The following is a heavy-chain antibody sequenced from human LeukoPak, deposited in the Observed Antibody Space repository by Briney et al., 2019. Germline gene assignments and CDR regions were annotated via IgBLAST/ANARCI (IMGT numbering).Heavy chain of an antibody. J-gene: IGHJ4*02. Sequence: ASVKVSCKXSGYTFTSYDINWVRQATGQGLEWMGWMNPNSGSTGYAQKFQGRVTITRNTSISTAYMELSSLRYEDTAVYYCARGEGYSYGSMSDYWGQGTLVTVSS. CDR2: MNPNSGST. CDR3: ARGEGYSYGSMSDY. V-gene: IGHV1-8*03. CDR1: GYTFTSYD. D-gene: IGHD5-18*01.